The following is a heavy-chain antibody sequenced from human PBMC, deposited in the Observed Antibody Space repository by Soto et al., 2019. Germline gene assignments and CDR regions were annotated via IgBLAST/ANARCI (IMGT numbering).Heavy chain of an antibody. CDR3: ARAALHGYDY. Sequence: PGGSLRLSCAASGFDFSNYGMNWVRQAPGERLEWLSYIASSSSVTYYTDSVKDRFTVSRDDAKNSLYLRMNSLRDEDTAVYYCARAALHGYDYWGQGTLVTVSS. V-gene: IGHV3-48*02. J-gene: IGHJ4*02. D-gene: IGHD5-18*01. CDR2: IASSSSVT. CDR1: GFDFSNYG.